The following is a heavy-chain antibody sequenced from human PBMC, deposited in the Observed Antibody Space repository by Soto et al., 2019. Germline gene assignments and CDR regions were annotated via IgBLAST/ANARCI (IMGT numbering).Heavy chain of an antibody. CDR2: ISGSGGST. CDR1: GFTFSSYA. V-gene: IGHV3-23*01. Sequence: EVQLLESGGGLVQPGGSLRLSCAASGFTFSSYAMSWVRQAPGKGLEWVSAISGSGGSTYYADSVKGRFTISRDNSKNTLYLQMNSLRAEDTAVYYCARDLANTVTTDYWGQGTLVTVSS. CDR3: ARDLANTVTTDY. J-gene: IGHJ4*02. D-gene: IGHD4-17*01.